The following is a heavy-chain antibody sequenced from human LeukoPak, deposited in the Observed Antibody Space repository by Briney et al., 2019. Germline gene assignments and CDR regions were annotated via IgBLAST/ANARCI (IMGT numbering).Heavy chain of an antibody. Sequence: ASVKVSCKASGYTFTSYGISWVRQAPGQGLEWMGWISAYNGNTNYAQKLQGRVTMTTDTSTSTAYMELRSLRSEDTAVYYCARSRAAWKHFKYHYMDVWGKGTTVTVSS. CDR3: ARSRAAWKHFKYHYMDV. J-gene: IGHJ6*03. CDR1: GYTFTSYG. D-gene: IGHD1-1*01. V-gene: IGHV1-18*01. CDR2: ISAYNGNT.